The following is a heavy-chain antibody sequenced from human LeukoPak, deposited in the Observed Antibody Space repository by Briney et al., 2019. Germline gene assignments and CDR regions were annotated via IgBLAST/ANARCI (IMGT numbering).Heavy chain of an antibody. CDR3: ARGPDTSGYEATPDCFDI. D-gene: IGHD3-22*01. CDR2: ISGYNGHK. CDR1: GYTFKPYS. Sequence: ASVKVSFKASGYTFKPYSIAWVRQAPGQELDAMGCISGYNGHKNYAQQAQGRVSMTTDTSTSTAYMELRSLRFDDTAVYYCARGPDTSGYEATPDCFDIWGQGTRVTVS. V-gene: IGHV1-18*04. J-gene: IGHJ3*02.